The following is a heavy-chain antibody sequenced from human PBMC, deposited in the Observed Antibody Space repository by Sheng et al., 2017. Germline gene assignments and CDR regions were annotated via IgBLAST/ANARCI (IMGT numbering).Heavy chain of an antibody. CDR1: GYTFTGYY. CDR2: INPNSGGT. V-gene: IGHV1-2*06. J-gene: IGHJ6*03. D-gene: IGHD6-13*01. Sequence: QVQLVQSGAEMKKPGASVKVSCKASGYTFTGYYMHWVRQAPGQGLEWMGRINPNSGGTNYAQKFQGRVTMTRDTSISTAYMELSRLRSDDTAVYYCARDRAAARGYYMDVWGKGTTVTVSS. CDR3: ARDRAAARGYYMDV.